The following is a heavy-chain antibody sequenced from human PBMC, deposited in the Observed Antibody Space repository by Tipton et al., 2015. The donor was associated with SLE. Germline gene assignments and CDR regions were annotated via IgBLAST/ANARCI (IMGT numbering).Heavy chain of an antibody. CDR2: ITDSGGT. V-gene: IGHV4-34*01. J-gene: IGHJ4*02. CDR1: GGVLSGYQ. CDR3: ARVYTNAFDY. D-gene: IGHD2-2*02. Sequence: TLSLTCAVYGGVLSGYQRTWIRQSPGTGLEWIGDITDSGGTYYNPSLNNRLTISIDTSKKHFSLRLTSVTTADTAVYFCARVYTNAFDYWGQGALVTISS.